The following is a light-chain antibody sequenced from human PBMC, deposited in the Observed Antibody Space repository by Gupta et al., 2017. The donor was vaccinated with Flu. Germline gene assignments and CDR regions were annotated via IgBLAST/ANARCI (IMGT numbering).Light chain of an antibody. CDR3: SSYKTSGTSYV. V-gene: IGLV2-14*01. CDR1: SSDIGGYNY. Sequence: SSDIGGYNYVSWYRKHPGKAPTRIIYEVYNRPSGVSNSFSGSKYANKASLTISGLQAEDEATYYCSSYKTSGTSYVFGAGTKVTVL. J-gene: IGLJ1*01. CDR2: EVY.